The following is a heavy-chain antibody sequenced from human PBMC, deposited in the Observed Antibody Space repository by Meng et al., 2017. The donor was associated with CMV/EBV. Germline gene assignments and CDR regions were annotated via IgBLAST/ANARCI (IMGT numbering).Heavy chain of an antibody. CDR3: ARTGYTSSSLDY. J-gene: IGHJ4*02. CDR2: INQDGTKI. V-gene: IGHV3-7*01. Sequence: GESLKISCAASGFTFSRYWMTWVRKAPGKGLEWVVNINQDGTKIYYVDSVKGRFTVSRDNARNSVYLQLNSLTVEDTAVYYCARTGYTSSSLDYWGRGALVTVSS. CDR1: GFTFSRYW. D-gene: IGHD5-18*01.